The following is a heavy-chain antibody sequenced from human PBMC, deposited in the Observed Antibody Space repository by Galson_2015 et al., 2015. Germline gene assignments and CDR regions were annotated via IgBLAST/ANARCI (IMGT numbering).Heavy chain of an antibody. CDR1: GGTFSSYA. D-gene: IGHD1-26*01. J-gene: IGHJ3*02. Sequence: SVKVSCKASGGTFSSYAISWVRQAPGQGLEWMGGIIPIFGTANYAQKFQGRVTITADEFTSTAYMELSSLRSEDTAVYYCARDLSLREPEDAFDIWGQGTMVTVSS. V-gene: IGHV1-69*13. CDR2: IIPIFGTA. CDR3: ARDLSLREPEDAFDI.